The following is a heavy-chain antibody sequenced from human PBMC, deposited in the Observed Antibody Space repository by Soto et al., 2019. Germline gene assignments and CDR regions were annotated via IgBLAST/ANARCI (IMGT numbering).Heavy chain of an antibody. CDR2: IVPRFGSP. V-gene: IGHV1-69*06. J-gene: IGHJ6*02. CDR1: GGTFSDFA. D-gene: IGHD3-16*01. Sequence: QVQLVQSGAEMRKPGSSLRVSCKASGGTFSDFAFSWVRQAPGQGLEWMGGIVPRFGSPNYAQKFGGRVTISADTSTSTVYMDVRSLRFDDTAVYFCARDRIQLRLGKYSFNGMDVWGQGTTITVSS. CDR3: ARDRIQLRLGKYSFNGMDV.